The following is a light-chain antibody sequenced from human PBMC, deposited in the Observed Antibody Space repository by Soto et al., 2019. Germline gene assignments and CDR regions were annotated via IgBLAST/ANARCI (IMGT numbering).Light chain of an antibody. J-gene: IGKJ5*01. CDR1: QNINNY. Sequence: DIQMTQSPWSLSASVGDRVTITFQASQNINNYLNWYQQKPGRAPKLLIYDASNLEAGVPSRFRGSGSGTDFTFTISRLQPEDIATYYCQQYENLPTFGQGTRLEIK. CDR2: DAS. CDR3: QQYENLPT. V-gene: IGKV1-33*01.